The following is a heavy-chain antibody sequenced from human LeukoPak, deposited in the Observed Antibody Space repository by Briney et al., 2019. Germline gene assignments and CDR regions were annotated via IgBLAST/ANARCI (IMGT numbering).Heavy chain of an antibody. D-gene: IGHD7-27*01. J-gene: IGHJ4*02. CDR3: ASNTGTVFDY. V-gene: IGHV4-59*01. CDR1: GDFITAYY. CDR2: VYYSGST. Sequence: SETLSLTCTVSGDFITAYYWSWIRQPPGKGLEWIGYVYYSGSTEYDPSLRSRVTISLEMSKQQFSLNLTSVTAADTAVYYCASNTGTVFDYWGQGALVTVSS.